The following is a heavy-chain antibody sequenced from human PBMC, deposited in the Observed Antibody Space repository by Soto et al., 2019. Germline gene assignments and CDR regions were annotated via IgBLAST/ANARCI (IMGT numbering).Heavy chain of an antibody. J-gene: IGHJ4*02. Sequence: ASVKVSCKASGYTFTSYGISWVRQAPGQGLEWMGWISAYNGNTNYAQKLQGRVTMTTDTSTSTAYMELRSLRSDDTAVYYCARVWDYDSSGYYSPSDYWGQGTLVTVSS. V-gene: IGHV1-18*01. CDR3: ARVWDYDSSGYYSPSDY. CDR1: GYTFTSYG. CDR2: ISAYNGNT. D-gene: IGHD3-22*01.